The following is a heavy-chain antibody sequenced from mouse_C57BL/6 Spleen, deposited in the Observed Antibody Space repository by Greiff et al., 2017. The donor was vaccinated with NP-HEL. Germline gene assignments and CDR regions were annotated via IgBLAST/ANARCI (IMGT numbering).Heavy chain of an antibody. J-gene: IGHJ3*01. V-gene: IGHV5-17*01. CDR3: GRPPFTTVEGAWFAY. D-gene: IGHD1-1*01. Sequence: EVQLQESGGGLVKPGGSLKLSCAASGFTFSDYGMHWVRQAPEKGLEWVAYISSGSSTIYYADTVKGRFTISRDNAKNTLFLQMTSLRSEDTAMYYCGRPPFTTVEGAWFAYWGQGTLVTVSA. CDR2: ISSGSSTI. CDR1: GFTFSDYG.